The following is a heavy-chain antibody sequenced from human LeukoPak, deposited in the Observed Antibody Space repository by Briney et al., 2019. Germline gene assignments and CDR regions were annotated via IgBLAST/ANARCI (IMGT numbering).Heavy chain of an antibody. V-gene: IGHV3-48*03. CDR3: AREGTGIAAAGSLDY. CDR2: ISSSGTTI. Sequence: GGSLRLSCAASGLTFRSYAMSWVRQAPGKGLEWVSYISSSGTTIYNGDSVKGRFTISRDNAKNSLYLQMNSLRAEDTAVYYCAREGTGIAAAGSLDYWGQGTLVTVSS. J-gene: IGHJ4*02. D-gene: IGHD6-13*01. CDR1: GLTFRSYA.